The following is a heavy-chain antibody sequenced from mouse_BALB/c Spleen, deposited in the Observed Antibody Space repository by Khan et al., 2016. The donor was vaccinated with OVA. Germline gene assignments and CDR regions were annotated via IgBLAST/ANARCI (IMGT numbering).Heavy chain of an antibody. CDR2: IRSSGSK. Sequence: QVQLKQSGPGLVAPSQTLSLTCTVSGFSFTSYGVHWVRQPPGKGQEWLGVIRSSGSKNYNSAITSRMSISKDNTKSKVVIKMNSLQTDDTAMYYCARLEDIWGQGTTLTVSS. CDR1: GFSFTSYG. D-gene: IGHD1-3*01. J-gene: IGHJ2*01. CDR3: ARLEDI. V-gene: IGHV2-9*02.